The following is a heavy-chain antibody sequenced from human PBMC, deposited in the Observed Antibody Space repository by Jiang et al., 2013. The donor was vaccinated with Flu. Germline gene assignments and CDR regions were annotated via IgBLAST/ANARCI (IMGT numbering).Heavy chain of an antibody. J-gene: IGHJ4*02. CDR3: ARRLLWFGESNWAFDY. V-gene: IGHV5-51*01. D-gene: IGHD3-10*01. Sequence: DSDTRYSPSFQGQVTISADKSISTAYLQWSSLKASDTAMYYCARRLLWFGESNWAFDYWGQGTLVTVSS. CDR2: DSDT.